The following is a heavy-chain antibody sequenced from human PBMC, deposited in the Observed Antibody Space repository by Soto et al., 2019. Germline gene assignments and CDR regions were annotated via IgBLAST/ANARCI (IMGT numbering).Heavy chain of an antibody. D-gene: IGHD2-21*02. V-gene: IGHV4-59*01. CDR2: IYYSGST. CDR3: ARGSLYCGGDCYPNWFDP. J-gene: IGHJ5*02. Sequence: SETLSLTCTVSGGSIGSYYWSWIRQPPGKGLEWIGYIYYSGSTNYNPSLKSRVTISVDTSKNQFSLKLSSVTAADTAVYYCARGSLYCGGDCYPNWFDPWGQGTLVTVSS. CDR1: GGSIGSYY.